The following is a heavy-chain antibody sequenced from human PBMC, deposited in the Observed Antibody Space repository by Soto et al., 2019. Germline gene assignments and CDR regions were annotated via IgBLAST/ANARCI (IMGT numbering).Heavy chain of an antibody. CDR3: ARGAYIYGYILDY. Sequence: EVQLVESGGGLVQPEGSLRLSCAASGFTFSSHWMNWVRQAAGKGLEWVANIKQDGSERYYMGSVKGRFTISRDNAKNSLFLQMNSLRGEDTAVYYCARGAYIYGYILDYWGQGALVTVSS. V-gene: IGHV3-7*01. CDR2: IKQDGSER. D-gene: IGHD5-18*01. CDR1: GFTFSSHW. J-gene: IGHJ4*02.